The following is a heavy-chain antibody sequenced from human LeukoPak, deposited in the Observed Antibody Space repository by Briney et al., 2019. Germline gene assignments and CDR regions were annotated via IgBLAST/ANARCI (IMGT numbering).Heavy chain of an antibody. CDR1: GFTFSHYG. J-gene: IGHJ4*02. V-gene: IGHV3-33*06. CDR3: AKDAQRGFDHSNSLEY. CDR2: IWNDGSNE. Sequence: HPGGSLRLSCAASGFTFSHYGMHWVRQAPGKGLEWVAVIWNDGSNEYYADSVKGRFTISRDNFKNTVSLQMNSLRAEDTAVYYCAKDAQRGFDHSNSLEYWGQGTLVTVSS. D-gene: IGHD4-11*01.